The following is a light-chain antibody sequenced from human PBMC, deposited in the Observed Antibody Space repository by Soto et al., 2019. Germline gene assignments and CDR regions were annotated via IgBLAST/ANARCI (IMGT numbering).Light chain of an antibody. J-gene: IGLJ2*01. CDR1: VLAKKY. CDR3: YSAADNNLV. CDR2: KDS. V-gene: IGLV3-27*01. Sequence: SYELTQPSSVSVSPGQTARITCSGVVLAKKYARWFQQKPGQAPVLVIYKDSERPSGIPERFSGSSSGTTVTLTISGAQVEDEADYYCYSAADNNLVFGGGTKVTVL.